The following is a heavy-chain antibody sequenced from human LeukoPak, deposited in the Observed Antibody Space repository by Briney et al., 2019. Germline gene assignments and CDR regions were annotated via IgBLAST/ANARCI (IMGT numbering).Heavy chain of an antibody. Sequence: GGSQRLSCVASGLSISGQWMNWVCQAPGKGLEWVANIRQDGSEKYYVDSLKGRFTISRDNAKNSMYLQMNSLRAEDTAVYYCARERPVSDFYYGMDVWGQGTTVPVSS. CDR1: GLSISGQW. CDR3: ARERPVSDFYYGMDV. V-gene: IGHV3-7*05. J-gene: IGHJ6*02. CDR2: IRQDGSEK. D-gene: IGHD3-3*01.